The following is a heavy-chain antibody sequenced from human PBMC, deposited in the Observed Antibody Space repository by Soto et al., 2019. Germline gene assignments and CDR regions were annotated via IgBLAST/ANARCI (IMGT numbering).Heavy chain of an antibody. CDR1: DGTLSGYY. CDR2: IHSSGST. Sequence: PSETLSLTCAVYDGTLSGYYWSWVRQPPGKGLEWIGEIHSSGSTNYNPSLTSGVTISVDTSKNQFSLRLSFVTPADTDVYYCAIAGFYGPFEAFDSWCLGIMVTV. D-gene: IGHD3-10*01. J-gene: IGHJ3*02. V-gene: IGHV4-34*01. CDR3: AIAGFYGPFEAFDS.